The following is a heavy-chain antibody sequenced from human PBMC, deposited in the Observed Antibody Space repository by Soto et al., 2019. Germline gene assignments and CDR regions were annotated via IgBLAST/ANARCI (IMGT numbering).Heavy chain of an antibody. Sequence: SVKVSCKASGGPFSSYAISWVRQAPGQGLEWMGGIIPIFGTANYAQKFQGRVTITADESTSTAYMELSSLRSEDTAVYYCARPAQDIVATALAYWGQGTLVTVSS. CDR3: ARPAQDIVATALAY. J-gene: IGHJ4*02. CDR1: GGPFSSYA. D-gene: IGHD5-12*01. CDR2: IIPIFGTA. V-gene: IGHV1-69*13.